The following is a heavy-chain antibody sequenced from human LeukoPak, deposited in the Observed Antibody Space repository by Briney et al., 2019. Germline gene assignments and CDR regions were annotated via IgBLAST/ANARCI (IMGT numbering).Heavy chain of an antibody. CDR3: ARGSSHFDY. CDR1: GFAFSSYG. J-gene: IGHJ4*02. Sequence: GGSLRLSCAASGFAFSSYGMHWVRQAPGKGLEWVAVIWYDGSNKYYADSVKGRFTISRDNSKNTLYLRMNSLRAEDTAVYYCARGSSHFDYWGQGTLVTVSS. CDR2: IWYDGSNK. V-gene: IGHV3-33*01.